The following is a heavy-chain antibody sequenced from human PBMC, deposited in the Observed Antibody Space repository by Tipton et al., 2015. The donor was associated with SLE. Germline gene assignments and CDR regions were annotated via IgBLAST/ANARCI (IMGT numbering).Heavy chain of an antibody. CDR3: AREPRSGYHDY. V-gene: IGHV4-59*12. CDR2: IYYSGST. D-gene: IGHD3-3*01. J-gene: IGHJ4*02. CDR1: GASISSYY. Sequence: TLSLTCTVSGASISSYYWSWIRQPPGKGLEWIGYIYYSGSTIHNPSLKSRVTMSVDTSKNQFSLKLSSVTAAGTAVYYCAREPRSGYHDYWGQGTLVIVSS.